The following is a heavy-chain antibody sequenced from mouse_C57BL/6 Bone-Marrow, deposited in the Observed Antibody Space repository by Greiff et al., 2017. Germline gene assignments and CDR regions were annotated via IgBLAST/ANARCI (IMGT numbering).Heavy chain of an antibody. J-gene: IGHJ1*03. Sequence: VQLKESGGDLVKPGGSLKLSCAASGFTFSSYGMSWVRQTPDKRLEWVATLSSGGSYTSYPDSVKGRFTISRDNAKNTLYLQVSSLKSEDTAMYYCARRYYYGSSLGYFDVWGTGTTVTVSS. CDR2: LSSGGSYT. D-gene: IGHD1-1*01. CDR3: ARRYYYGSSLGYFDV. CDR1: GFTFSSYG. V-gene: IGHV5-6*01.